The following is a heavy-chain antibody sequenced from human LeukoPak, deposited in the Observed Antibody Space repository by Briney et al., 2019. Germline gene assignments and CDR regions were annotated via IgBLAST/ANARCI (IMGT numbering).Heavy chain of an antibody. Sequence: SETLSLTCTVSGASFSSSTYYWGWIRQPPGKGLEWIGSIYYGGGTYYNPSLKSRVTMSVDTSQKQFSLKLSSVTAADTAVYYCARHAGGIAAADTRPFDYWGQGTLVTVSS. D-gene: IGHD6-13*01. J-gene: IGHJ4*02. CDR3: ARHAGGIAAADTRPFDY. V-gene: IGHV4-39*01. CDR1: GASFSSSTYY. CDR2: IYYGGGT.